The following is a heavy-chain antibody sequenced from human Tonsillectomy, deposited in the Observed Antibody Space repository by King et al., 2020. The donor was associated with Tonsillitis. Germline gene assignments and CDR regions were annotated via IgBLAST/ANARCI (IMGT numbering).Heavy chain of an antibody. J-gene: IGHJ4*02. CDR3: ARLTYGGHPYYFDY. D-gene: IGHD4/OR15-4a*01. CDR1: GFTFSSYW. V-gene: IGHV3-74*01. CDR2: INSDGSST. Sequence: VQLVESGGGLVQPGGSLRLSCAASGFTFSSYWMHWVRQAPGKGLVWVSRINSDGSSTSYADSVKGRFTISRDNAKNTLYLQMNSLRAEDTAVYYCARLTYGGHPYYFDYWGQGTLVTVSS.